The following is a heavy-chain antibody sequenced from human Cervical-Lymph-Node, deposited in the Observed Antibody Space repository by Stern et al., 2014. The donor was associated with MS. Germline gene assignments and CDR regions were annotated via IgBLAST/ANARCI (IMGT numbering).Heavy chain of an antibody. J-gene: IGHJ6*02. D-gene: IGHD4-17*01. CDR3: ATNPGDYGDYYYYGMDV. CDR1: GGTFSSYT. CDR2: TIPILGIA. V-gene: IGHV1-69*09. Sequence: QVQLVQSGAEVKKPGSSVKVSCKASGGTFSSYTISWVRQAPGQGLEWMGRTIPILGIANYAQKFQGRVTITADKSTSTAYMELSSLRSEDTAVYYCATNPGDYGDYYYYGMDVWGQGTTVTVSS.